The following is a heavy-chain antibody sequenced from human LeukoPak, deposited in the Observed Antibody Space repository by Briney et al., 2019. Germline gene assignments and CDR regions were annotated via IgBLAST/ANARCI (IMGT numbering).Heavy chain of an antibody. CDR3: ARDKVRYDFWSGYSPDEYYYYGMDV. V-gene: IGHV1-18*01. J-gene: IGHJ6*02. CDR1: GYTFTSYG. CDR2: ISAYNGNT. Sequence: GASVKVSCKASGYTFTSYGISWVRQAPGQGLEWMGWISAYNGNTNYAQELQGRVTMTTDTSTSTAYMELRSLRSDDTAVYYCARDKVRYDFWSGYSPDEYYYYGMDVWGQGTTVTVSS. D-gene: IGHD3-3*01.